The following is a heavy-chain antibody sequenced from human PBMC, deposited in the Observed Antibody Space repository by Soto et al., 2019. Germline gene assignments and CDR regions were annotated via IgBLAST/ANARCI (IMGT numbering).Heavy chain of an antibody. CDR1: GVIFGNYW. V-gene: IGHV3-74*01. J-gene: IGHJ4*02. CDR2: INGDGSST. Sequence: AGSLRLSCAASGVIFGNYWMHWVRQPPGKGLVWVSSINGDGSSTSYADSVEGRFTVSRDSAKNTLHLQMNSLRVEDTAVYYGVRDGGHRGDYWGPGTLVTVSS. D-gene: IGHD3-10*01. CDR3: VRDGGHRGDY.